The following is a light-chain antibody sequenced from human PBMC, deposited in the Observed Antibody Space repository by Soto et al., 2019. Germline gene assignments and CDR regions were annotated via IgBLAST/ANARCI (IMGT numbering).Light chain of an antibody. V-gene: IGLV2-14*01. CDR1: SSDVGTYNY. Sequence: QSVLTQPASVSGSPGQSITISCTGTSSDVGTYNYVSWHQLHPGKAPKLMVYEVSNRPSGVSNRFSGSKSGNTASLTISGLQAEDEADYYCSSFTSSSTWVFGGGTKLTVL. CDR3: SSFTSSSTWV. CDR2: EVS. J-gene: IGLJ3*02.